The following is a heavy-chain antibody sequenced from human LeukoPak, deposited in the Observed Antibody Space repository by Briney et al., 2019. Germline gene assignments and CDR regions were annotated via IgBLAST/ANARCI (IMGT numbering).Heavy chain of an antibody. V-gene: IGHV3-48*03. CDR3: ARVKVAGTSDWFDP. CDR2: ISSSGSTI. J-gene: IGHJ5*02. D-gene: IGHD6-19*01. Sequence: PGGSLRLSCAASGFTFSSYEMNWVRQAPGKGLEWVSYISSSGSTIYYADSVKGRFTISRDNAKNSLYLQMNSLRAEDTAVYYCARVKVAGTSDWFDPWGQGTLVTVSS. CDR1: GFTFSSYE.